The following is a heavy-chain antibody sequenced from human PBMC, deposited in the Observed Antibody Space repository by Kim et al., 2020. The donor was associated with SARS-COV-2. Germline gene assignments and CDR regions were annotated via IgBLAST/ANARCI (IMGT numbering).Heavy chain of an antibody. V-gene: IGHV1-18*04. J-gene: IGHJ5*02. CDR2: ISAYNGNT. Sequence: ASVKVSCKASGYTFTSYGISWVRQAPGQGLEWMGWISAYNGNTNYAQKLQGRVTMTTDTSTSTAYMELRSLRSDDTAVYYCARDSYYYGSGSYQDPWGQGTLVTVSS. D-gene: IGHD3-10*01. CDR3: ARDSYYYGSGSYQDP. CDR1: GYTFTSYG.